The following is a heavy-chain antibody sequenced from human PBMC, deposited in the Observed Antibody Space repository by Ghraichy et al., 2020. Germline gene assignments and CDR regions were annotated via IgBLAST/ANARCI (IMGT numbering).Heavy chain of an antibody. CDR3: ATVGFPGVPAAVSDAFDI. CDR1: GYTLTELS. CDR2: FDPEDGET. D-gene: IGHD2-2*01. Sequence: ASVKVSCKVSGYTLTELSMHWVRQAPGKGLEWMGGFDPEDGETIYAQKFQGRVTMTEDTSTDTAYMELSSLRSEDTAVYYCATVGFPGVPAAVSDAFDIWGQGTMVTVSS. V-gene: IGHV1-24*01. J-gene: IGHJ3*02.